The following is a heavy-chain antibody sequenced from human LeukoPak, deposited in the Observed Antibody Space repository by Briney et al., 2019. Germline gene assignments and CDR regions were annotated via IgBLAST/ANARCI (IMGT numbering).Heavy chain of an antibody. Sequence: PGGSLRLSCAVSGITLNNYGMGWVRQAPGRGLEWVAGISGNGGGTNYADSVKGRFTISRDSPENTLYLQMNRLRAEDTAVYFCAKRGVVIRVILVGFHKEAYYFDSWGRGALVTVSS. D-gene: IGHD3-22*01. CDR3: AKRGVVIRVILVGFHKEAYYFDS. CDR1: GITLNNYG. V-gene: IGHV3-23*01. J-gene: IGHJ4*02. CDR2: ISGNGGGT.